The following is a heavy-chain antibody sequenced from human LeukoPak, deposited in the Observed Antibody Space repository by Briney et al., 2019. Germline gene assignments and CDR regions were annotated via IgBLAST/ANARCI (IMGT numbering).Heavy chain of an antibody. CDR1: GFTFSSYS. V-gene: IGHV3-21*01. D-gene: IGHD6-6*01. Sequence: GGSLRLSCAASGFTFSSYSMNWVRQAPGKGLEWVSSISSSSSYIYYADSVKGRFTFSRDNAKNSLYLQMNSLRAEDTAVYYCARESYSSSFALDYWGQGTLVTVSS. CDR2: ISSSSSYI. CDR3: ARESYSSSFALDY. J-gene: IGHJ4*02.